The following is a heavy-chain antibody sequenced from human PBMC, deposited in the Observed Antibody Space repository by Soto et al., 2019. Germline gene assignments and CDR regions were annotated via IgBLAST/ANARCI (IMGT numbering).Heavy chain of an antibody. Sequence: EVQLVESGGGLVKPGGSLRLSCAASGFTFSNAWMSWVRQAPGKGLEWVGRIKSKTDGGTTDYAAPVKGRFTISSDDSKNTLYLQMNSLKTEDTAVYYCTTGMVRGVIITVDYWGQGTLVTVSS. J-gene: IGHJ4*02. V-gene: IGHV3-15*01. CDR1: GFTFSNAW. CDR3: TTGMVRGVIITVDY. CDR2: IKSKTDGGTT. D-gene: IGHD3-10*01.